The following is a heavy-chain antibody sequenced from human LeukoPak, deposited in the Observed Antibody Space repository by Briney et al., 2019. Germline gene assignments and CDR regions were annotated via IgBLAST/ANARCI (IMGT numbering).Heavy chain of an antibody. CDR2: IKEDGSEK. CDR3: VSCGTTTCIIRFDH. J-gene: IGHJ4*02. D-gene: IGHD2-2*01. Sequence: SGGSLRLSCAASGFPFSRYWMNWVRQAPGKGLEWVASIKEDGSEKSYVDSVKSRFTISRDNPKNSLYLQMNSLRAEDTAVYYCVSCGTTTCIIRFDHWGQGTLVTVSS. CDR1: GFPFSRYW. V-gene: IGHV3-7*01.